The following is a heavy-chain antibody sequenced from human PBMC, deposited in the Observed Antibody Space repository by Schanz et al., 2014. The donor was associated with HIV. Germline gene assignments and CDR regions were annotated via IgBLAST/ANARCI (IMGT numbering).Heavy chain of an antibody. CDR1: GFTFNNYA. J-gene: IGHJ4*02. CDR3: ARDPEWAGSGYFDY. D-gene: IGHD3-22*01. Sequence: QVQLVESGGGVVQPGRSLRLSCAASGFTFNNYAMHWVRQAPGKGLEWVALIWYDGSYKYYADSVKGRFTLSRDNSKSTLYLQMSSLSAEDTAVYYCARDPEWAGSGYFDYWGQGTLATVSS. CDR2: IWYDGSYK. V-gene: IGHV3-33*01.